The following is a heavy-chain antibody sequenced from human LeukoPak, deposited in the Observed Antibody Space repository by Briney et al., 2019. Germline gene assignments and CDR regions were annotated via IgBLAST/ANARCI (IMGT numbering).Heavy chain of an antibody. J-gene: IGHJ4*02. Sequence: GGSLRLSCAASGFTFSIYNMHWVRQAPGKGLEWLSHISSSGSTIYYADSVKGRFTVSRDSAKNSLYLQMNNLRADDTAVYFCARSYGASDNWGQGTLVTVSS. CDR1: GFTFSIYN. D-gene: IGHD4-17*01. V-gene: IGHV3-48*01. CDR3: ARSYGASDN. CDR2: ISSSGSTI.